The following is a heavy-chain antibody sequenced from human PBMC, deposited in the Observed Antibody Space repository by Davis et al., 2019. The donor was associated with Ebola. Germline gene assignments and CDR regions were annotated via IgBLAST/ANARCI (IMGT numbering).Heavy chain of an antibody. V-gene: IGHV1-46*01. Sequence: AASVKVSCKASGYTFTNYYMHWVRQAPGQGLDWMGIINPSGGSTTYAQKFQGRVTMTRDTSTSTVYMELSSLRSEDTAVFYCARESIYGDSVDFDYWGQGTLVIVSS. D-gene: IGHD4-17*01. CDR2: INPSGGST. J-gene: IGHJ4*02. CDR1: GYTFTNYY. CDR3: ARESIYGDSVDFDY.